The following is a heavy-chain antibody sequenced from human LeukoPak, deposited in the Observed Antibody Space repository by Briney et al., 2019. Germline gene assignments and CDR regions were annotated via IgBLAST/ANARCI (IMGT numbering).Heavy chain of an antibody. D-gene: IGHD3-10*01. V-gene: IGHV3-23*01. J-gene: IGHJ6*03. CDR3: AKDTCHGSGRGYYYYMDV. CDR2: ISGSGGST. CDR1: GFTFSSYA. Sequence: GGSLRLSCAASGFTFSSYAMSWVRQAPGKGLEWVSAISGSGGSTYYADSVKGRFTISRDNSKNTLYLQMNSLRAEDTAVYYCAKDTCHGSGRGYYYYMDVWRRGTGVSVSS.